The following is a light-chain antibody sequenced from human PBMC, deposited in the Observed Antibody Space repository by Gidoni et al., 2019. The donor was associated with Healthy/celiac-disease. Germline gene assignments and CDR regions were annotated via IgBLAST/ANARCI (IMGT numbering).Light chain of an antibody. Sequence: DIQMTQSPSSLSASVGDRVTITCRASQSISSYLNWYQQKPGKAPKLLIYAASILQSGVPSRFSDSGSVTDFTLTISSLQPEDFATYYCQQSYSTPLTFGGGTKVEIK. CDR3: QQSYSTPLT. J-gene: IGKJ4*01. CDR1: QSISSY. CDR2: AAS. V-gene: IGKV1-39*01.